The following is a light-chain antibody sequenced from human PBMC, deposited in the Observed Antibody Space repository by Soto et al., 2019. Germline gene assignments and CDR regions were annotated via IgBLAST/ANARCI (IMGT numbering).Light chain of an antibody. CDR3: QKYNSAPVW. CDR2: AAS. J-gene: IGKJ1*01. V-gene: IGKV1-27*01. CDR1: QGISNY. Sequence: DSQMTQSPSSLSASVVDRVTITCRASQGISNYLAWYQQKPGKVPKLLIYAASTLQSGVQSRFSGSGSGTDFTLTVSSLQPEDVATSYCQKYNSAPVWFGQGTKVEIK.